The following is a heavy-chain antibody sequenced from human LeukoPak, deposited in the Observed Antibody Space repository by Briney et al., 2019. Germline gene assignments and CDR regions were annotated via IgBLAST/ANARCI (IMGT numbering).Heavy chain of an antibody. CDR1: GGSISGYY. D-gene: IGHD6-19*01. Sequence: PSETLSLTCTVSGGSISGYYWGWIRQPPGKGLEWTGYISYSIYYSGSTNYNPSLESRVTISLDTSKNQFSLKLTSVTAADTAVYYCARVLSGWPYQFDYWGQGTLVTVSS. CDR3: ARVLSGWPYQFDY. J-gene: IGHJ4*02. V-gene: IGHV4-59*01. CDR2: ISYSIYYSGST.